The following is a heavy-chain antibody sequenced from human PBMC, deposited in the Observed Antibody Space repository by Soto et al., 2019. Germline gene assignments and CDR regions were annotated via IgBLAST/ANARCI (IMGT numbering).Heavy chain of an antibody. V-gene: IGHV4-39*02. J-gene: IGHJ5*02. D-gene: IGHD3-22*01. CDR3: ARHKTTMLTVVSAFDP. CDR1: GDSITRSNFY. Sequence: SSETLSLTCTVSGDSITRSNFYWGWIRQPPGKGLEWLGSIFYSGSTFYNPALKSRVTFSVDTPKNHFSLKLSSVTAADTAVYYCARHKTTMLTVVSAFDPWGQGTRVTVSS. CDR2: IFYSGST.